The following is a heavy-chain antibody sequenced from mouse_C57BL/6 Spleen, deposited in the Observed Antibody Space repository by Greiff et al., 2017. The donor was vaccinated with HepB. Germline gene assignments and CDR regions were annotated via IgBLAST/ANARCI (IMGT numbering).Heavy chain of an antibody. Sequence: EVQLQQSGPELVKPGASVKIPCKASGYTFTDYNMDWVKQSHGKSLEWIGDINPNNGGTIYNQKFKGKAKLTVDKSSSTAYMELRSLTSEDTAVYYCARSETAQATSWFAYWGQGTLVTVSA. V-gene: IGHV1-18*01. D-gene: IGHD3-2*02. CDR3: ARSETAQATSWFAY. CDR2: INPNNGGT. J-gene: IGHJ3*01. CDR1: GYTFTDYN.